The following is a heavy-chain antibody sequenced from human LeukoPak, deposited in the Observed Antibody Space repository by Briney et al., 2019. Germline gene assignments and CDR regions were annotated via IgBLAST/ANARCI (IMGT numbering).Heavy chain of an antibody. J-gene: IGHJ4*02. CDR3: ARDRRDGYNSPLLSLDY. V-gene: IGHV1-69*06. D-gene: IGHD5-24*01. Sequence: SVKVSCKASGGTFSSYAISWVRQAPGQGLEWMGGIIPIFGTANYAQKFQGRVTITADKSTSTAYMELSSLRSEDTAVYYCARDRRDGYNSPLLSLDYWGQGTLVTVSS. CDR1: GGTFSSYA. CDR2: IIPIFGTA.